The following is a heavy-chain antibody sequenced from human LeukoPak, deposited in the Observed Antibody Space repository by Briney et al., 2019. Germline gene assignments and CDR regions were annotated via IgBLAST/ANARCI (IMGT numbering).Heavy chain of an antibody. CDR2: INPSDSDT. J-gene: IGHJ3*02. CDR1: EYSFTTYW. V-gene: IGHV5-51*01. Sequence: GESLKISCKGSEYSFTTYWIAWVRQMPGKGLEWIGMINPSDSDTTYSPSFQGQVTMSADKSISTAYLQWSSLKASDTALYYCARRSRDAFDIWGQGTMVSVSP. CDR3: ARRSRDAFDI.